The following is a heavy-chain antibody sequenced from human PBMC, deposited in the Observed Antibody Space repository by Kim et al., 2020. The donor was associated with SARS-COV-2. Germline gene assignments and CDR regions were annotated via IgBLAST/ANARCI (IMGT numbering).Heavy chain of an antibody. D-gene: IGHD3-22*01. Sequence: SDTLSLTCTVSGVSISGSYWSWIRQSPGKGLEWIGYIYESGSTSYNPSLKTRVTISGDTSKNQFSLNLRSVTAADTAVYYCARHNHYYDSVRYFDLWGRG. CDR2: IYESGST. CDR3: ARHNHYYDSVRYFDL. V-gene: IGHV4-59*08. J-gene: IGHJ2*01. CDR1: GVSISGSY.